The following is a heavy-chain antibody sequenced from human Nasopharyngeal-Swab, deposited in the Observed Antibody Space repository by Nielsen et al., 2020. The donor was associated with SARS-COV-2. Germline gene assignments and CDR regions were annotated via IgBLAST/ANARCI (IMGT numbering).Heavy chain of an antibody. CDR1: GYTFASYG. Sequence: ASVKVSCKASGYTFASYGISWVRQAPGQGLEWMGAINPDVGSTIFAQNFQGRFTMTRDTSTSTVYMELSSLRSDDTAMYYCAREHLQKQHMGDYFDYWGQGALVTVSS. D-gene: IGHD3-16*01. CDR3: AREHLQKQHMGDYFDY. V-gene: IGHV1-18*01. J-gene: IGHJ4*02. CDR2: INPDVGST.